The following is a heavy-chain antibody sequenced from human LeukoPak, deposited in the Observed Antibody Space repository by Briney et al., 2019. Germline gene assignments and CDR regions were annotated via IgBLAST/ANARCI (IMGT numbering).Heavy chain of an antibody. CDR1: GYTFTSYD. CDR3: ARDSSGWYEDAFDI. J-gene: IGHJ3*02. Sequence: GASVKVSCKASGYTFTSYDINWVRQAPGQGLEWMGWISAYNGNTNYAQRLQGRVTMTTDTSTSTAYMELRSLRSDDTAVYYCARDSSGWYEDAFDIWGQGTMVTVSS. CDR2: ISAYNGNT. V-gene: IGHV1-18*01. D-gene: IGHD6-19*01.